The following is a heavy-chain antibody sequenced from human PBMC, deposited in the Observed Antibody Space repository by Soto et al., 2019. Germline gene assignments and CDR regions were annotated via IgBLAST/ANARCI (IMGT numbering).Heavy chain of an antibody. Sequence: GGSLRLSCAASGFTFSSYAMWWVRQAPGKGLECVAAISGTGGSTFYSDSLGGRFTISRDNSKNILFLQMKSLKAGDTAVYYCAKTSSASERDSPGWWGQGTLVTVSS. J-gene: IGHJ4*02. V-gene: IGHV3-23*01. CDR3: AKTSSASERDSPGW. CDR2: ISGTGGST. CDR1: GFTFSSYA. D-gene: IGHD2-21*01.